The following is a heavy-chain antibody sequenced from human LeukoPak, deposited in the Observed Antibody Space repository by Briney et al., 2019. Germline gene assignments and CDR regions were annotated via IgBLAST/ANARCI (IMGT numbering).Heavy chain of an antibody. CDR1: GDSVSSNSAA. CDR3: ARSFSGYVDY. D-gene: IGHD1-26*01. V-gene: IGHV6-1*01. Sequence: TSQTLSLTCAISGDSVSSNSAAWNWIGQSPSRGLEWLGRTYYRSKWYNDYAVSVKSRITITPDTSKKQFSLQLNSVTPEDTAVSFCARSFSGYVDYWGQGTLVTVSS. CDR2: TYYRSKWYN. J-gene: IGHJ4*02.